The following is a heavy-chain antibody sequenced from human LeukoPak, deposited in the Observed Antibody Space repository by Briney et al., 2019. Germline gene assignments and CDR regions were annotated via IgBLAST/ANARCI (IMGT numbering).Heavy chain of an antibody. CDR2: IIPIFGTA. V-gene: IGHV1-69*13. CDR3: ARGQARWLQLWNYYYYSMDV. D-gene: IGHD5-24*01. J-gene: IGHJ6*02. CDR1: GGTFSSYA. Sequence: SVKVSCKASGGTFSSYAISWVRQAPGQGLEWMGGIIPIFGTANYAQKFQGRVTITADESTSTAYMELSSLRSEDTAVYYCARGQARWLQLWNYYYYSMDVWGQGTTVTVSS.